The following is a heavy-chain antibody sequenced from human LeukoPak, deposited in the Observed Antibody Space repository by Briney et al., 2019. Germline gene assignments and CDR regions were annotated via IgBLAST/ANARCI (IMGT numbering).Heavy chain of an antibody. CDR2: FDPEDGET. Sequence: ASVKVSCKVSGYILTELSMHWVRQAPGQGLEWMGGFDPEDGETIYAQKFQGRVTMTEDTSTDTAYMELSSLRSEDTAVYYCATDFSDYLFKSGSSPGCYWGQLTLV. D-gene: IGHD1-26*01. CDR3: ATDFSDYLFKSGSSPGCY. J-gene: IGHJ4*02. V-gene: IGHV1-24*01. CDR1: GYILTELS.